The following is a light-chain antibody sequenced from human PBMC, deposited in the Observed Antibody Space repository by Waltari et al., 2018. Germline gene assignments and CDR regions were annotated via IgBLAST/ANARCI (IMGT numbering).Light chain of an antibody. CDR2: SSD. CDR3: VAWDDSLTGYV. V-gene: IGLV1-44*01. J-gene: IGLJ1*01. CDR1: SSNIGGNV. Sequence: QSVLTQPPSTSGTPGQRVIISCSGSSSNIGGNVVNWYQQIPRTAPKLLIYSSDQRPSGVPDRFAVSKSGTSASLAISGLQSEDEADYYCVAWDDSLTGYVFGTGTKVTVL.